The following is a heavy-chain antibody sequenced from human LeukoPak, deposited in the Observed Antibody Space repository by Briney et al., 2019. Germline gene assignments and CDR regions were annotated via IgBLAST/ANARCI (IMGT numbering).Heavy chain of an antibody. CDR1: GGSITNTNY. Sequence: SGTLSLTCGVSGGSITNTNYWTLVRQPPGKGLEWSGEVNLQGSTNYNPSLMGRVAIAVDTSENHISLQLTSVTAADTAVYYCAREGGPYRPLDYSGQGTLVTVSS. V-gene: IGHV4-4*02. CDR2: VNLQGST. CDR3: AREGGPYRPLDY. J-gene: IGHJ4*02.